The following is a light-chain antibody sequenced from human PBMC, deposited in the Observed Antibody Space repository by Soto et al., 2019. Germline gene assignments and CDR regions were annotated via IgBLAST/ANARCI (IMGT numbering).Light chain of an antibody. CDR2: QDN. J-gene: IGLJ2*01. CDR3: QAWDTSAVI. CDR1: KLGDKY. V-gene: IGLV3-1*01. Sequence: SYELTQPPSVSVSPGQTASITCSGDKLGDKYASWYQVKPGQSPVLVIYQDNKRPSGIPERFSGSNSATTATLTISGTQAMDEADYYCQAWDTSAVIFGGGTKLTVL.